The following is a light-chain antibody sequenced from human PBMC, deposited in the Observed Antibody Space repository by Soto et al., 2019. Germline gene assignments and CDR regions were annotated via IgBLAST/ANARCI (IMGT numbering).Light chain of an antibody. Sequence: QSALTQPASVSGSPGQSITISCTGTSSDVGGYNYVSWYQQHPGKAPKLMIYDVSNLPSGVSNRFSGSKSGNTASLTISGLQAEDEADYYCSSFTSSITLGFGTGTKVTVL. CDR3: SSFTSSITLG. CDR1: SSDVGGYNY. J-gene: IGLJ1*01. V-gene: IGLV2-14*01. CDR2: DVS.